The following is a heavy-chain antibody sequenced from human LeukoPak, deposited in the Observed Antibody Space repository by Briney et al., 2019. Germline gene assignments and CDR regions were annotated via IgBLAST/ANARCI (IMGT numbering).Heavy chain of an antibody. CDR2: ISGSGGST. CDR1: GFTFSIYA. D-gene: IGHD3-3*01. CDR3: AKKSNYDFWSGYYEYYFDY. Sequence: GGSLRLSCAASGFTFSIYAMSWVRQAPGKGLEWVSAISGSGGSTYYADSVKGRFTISRDNSKNTLYLQMNSLRAEDTAVYYCAKKSNYDFWSGYYEYYFDYWGQGTLVTVSS. J-gene: IGHJ4*02. V-gene: IGHV3-23*01.